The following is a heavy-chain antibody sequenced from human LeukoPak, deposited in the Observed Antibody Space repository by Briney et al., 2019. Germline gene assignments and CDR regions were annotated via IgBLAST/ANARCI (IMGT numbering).Heavy chain of an antibody. CDR3: VKAYHDSSGYAAFDV. CDR2: IRWSSDTI. D-gene: IGHD3-22*01. V-gene: IGHV3-9*01. J-gene: IGHJ3*01. Sequence: PGRSLRLSCAASGFTFDDYAMHWVRQVPGKGLEWVSGIRWSSDTIGYADSVKGRFTFSRDNAKNSLYLQMNSLRAEDTALYYCVKAYHDSSGYAAFDVWGQGTMVTVSS. CDR1: GFTFDDYA.